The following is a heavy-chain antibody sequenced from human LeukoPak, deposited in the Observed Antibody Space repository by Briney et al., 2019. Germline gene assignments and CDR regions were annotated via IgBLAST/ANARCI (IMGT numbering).Heavy chain of an antibody. V-gene: IGHV4-59*08. CDR1: GGSISSYY. J-gene: IGHJ4*02. CDR3: ARHSSDWSPYYFDY. Sequence: SETLSLTCTVSGGSISSYYWSWIRRPPGKGLEWIGYIYYSGSTNYNPSLKSRVTISVDTSKNQFSLKLSSVTAADTAVYYCARHSSDWSPYYFDYWGQGTLVTVSS. CDR2: IYYSGST. D-gene: IGHD6-19*01.